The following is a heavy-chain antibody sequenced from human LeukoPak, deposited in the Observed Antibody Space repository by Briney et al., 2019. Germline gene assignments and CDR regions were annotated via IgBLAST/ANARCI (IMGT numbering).Heavy chain of an antibody. D-gene: IGHD5-12*01. CDR1: GFTFSNYG. CDR3: AKKDGYSGYAFDY. Sequence: PGGSLRLSCAASGFTFSNYGIHWVRQAPGKGLERVAVISHDGSNEYYADSVKGRFTISRDNSKNTLFLQMNSLRAEDTAVYYCAKKDGYSGYAFDYWGQGTLVTVSS. J-gene: IGHJ4*02. CDR2: ISHDGSNE. V-gene: IGHV3-30*18.